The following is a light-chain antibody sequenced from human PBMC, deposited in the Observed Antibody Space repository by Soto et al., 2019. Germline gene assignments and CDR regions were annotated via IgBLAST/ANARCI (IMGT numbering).Light chain of an antibody. V-gene: IGKV4-1*01. Sequence: DTVMTQSPDSLAVSLGERATINCRSSRSILSSSSNKNYLAWYQQKPGQPPKLLVYWASTRESGVPDRFSGSGSGTDFTLTISSLQAEDVAVYYCQQYSNTLFTFGPGTKVDIK. J-gene: IGKJ3*01. CDR1: RSILSSSSNKNY. CDR3: QQYSNTLFT. CDR2: WAS.